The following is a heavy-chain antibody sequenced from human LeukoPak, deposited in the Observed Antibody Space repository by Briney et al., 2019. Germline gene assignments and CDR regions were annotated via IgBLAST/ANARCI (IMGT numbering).Heavy chain of an antibody. V-gene: IGHV4-4*07. CDR1: GSIXXYY. Sequence: GSIXXYYWSWIRQPAGXXXXWIGRIYTSGSTNYNPSLKSRVTISVDTXKSQXSLRLGSVTAADTAVYYCAXXXFXXXXMDVXDXGXXVTIS. CDR2: IYTSGST. J-gene: IGHJ6*03. CDR3: AXXXFXXXXMDV.